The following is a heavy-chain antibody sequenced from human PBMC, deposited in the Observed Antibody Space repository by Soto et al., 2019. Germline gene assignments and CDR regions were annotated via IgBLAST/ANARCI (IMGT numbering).Heavy chain of an antibody. CDR1: GFTFSSYG. Sequence: QVQLVESGGGVVQPGRSLRLSCAASGFTFSSYGMHWVRQAPGKGLEWVAVIWYDGSNKYYADSVKGRFTISRDNSKNMLYLQMNSLRAEDTAVYYCAREGYYGSGSFDYWGQGTLVTVSS. CDR2: IWYDGSNK. D-gene: IGHD3-10*01. J-gene: IGHJ4*02. CDR3: AREGYYGSGSFDY. V-gene: IGHV3-33*01.